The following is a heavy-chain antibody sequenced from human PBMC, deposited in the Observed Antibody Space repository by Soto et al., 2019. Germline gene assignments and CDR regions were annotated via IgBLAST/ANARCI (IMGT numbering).Heavy chain of an antibody. Sequence: QVQLVQSEAEVKKPGASVKVSCKASGYTFTSYGISWVRQAPGQRLEWMGWISAYNGNTNYAQKLQGRVTMTTDTSTSTAYMELRSLRSDDTAVYYCARVPRGSSSSVARWFDPWGQGTLVTVSS. V-gene: IGHV1-18*01. CDR1: GYTFTSYG. D-gene: IGHD6-6*01. J-gene: IGHJ5*02. CDR2: ISAYNGNT. CDR3: ARVPRGSSSSVARWFDP.